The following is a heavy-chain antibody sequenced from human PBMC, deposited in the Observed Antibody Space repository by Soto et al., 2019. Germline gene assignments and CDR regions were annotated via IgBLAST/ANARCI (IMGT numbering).Heavy chain of an antibody. D-gene: IGHD6-19*01. CDR2: IIPIFGTP. V-gene: IGHV1-69*13. CDR3: ATDIIAVPGELDYYYALDV. J-gene: IGHJ6*02. CDR1: GGTFNTYA. Sequence: SVKVSCKSSGGTFNTYAFSWVRQSPGLGLEWMGGIIPIFGTPDYAQKFQGRLTITADESTSTAYMELRNLRSDDTALYYCATDIIAVPGELDYYYALDVWGQGTTVTVSS.